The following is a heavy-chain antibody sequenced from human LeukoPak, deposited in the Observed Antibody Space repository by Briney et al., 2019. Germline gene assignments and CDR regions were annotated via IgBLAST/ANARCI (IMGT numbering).Heavy chain of an antibody. CDR3: ASSSVVGATPYYFDY. V-gene: IGHV4-30-2*01. D-gene: IGHD1-26*01. Sequence: PSETLSLTCTVSGGSISSGGYNWSWIRQPPGKGLEWIGYIYHSGSTYYNPSLKSRVTISVDRSKNQFSLKLSSVTAADTAVYYCASSSVVGATPYYFDYWGQGTLVTVSS. J-gene: IGHJ4*02. CDR1: GGSISSGGYN. CDR2: IYHSGST.